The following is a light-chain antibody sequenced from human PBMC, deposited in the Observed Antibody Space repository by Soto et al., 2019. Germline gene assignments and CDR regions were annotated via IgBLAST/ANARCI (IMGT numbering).Light chain of an antibody. Sequence: IQMTQSPSSLSASVGDRVTITFQASQDINNYVNWYRQTPGKAPELLIHDASNLETGVPSRFSGSGSGTDFTLTISRLQPEDIATYYCQQYDNLPITFGQGTRLEIK. CDR3: QQYDNLPIT. CDR2: DAS. CDR1: QDINNY. J-gene: IGKJ5*01. V-gene: IGKV1-33*01.